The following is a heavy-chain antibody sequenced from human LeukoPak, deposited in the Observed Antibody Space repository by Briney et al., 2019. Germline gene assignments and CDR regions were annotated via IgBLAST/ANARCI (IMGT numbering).Heavy chain of an antibody. CDR1: GGTFRSFA. CDR2: IIPMFATA. J-gene: IGHJ4*02. V-gene: IGHV1-69*13. D-gene: IGHD3-22*01. Sequence: SVKVSCEASGGTFRSFAISWVRQAPGQGLEWMGGIIPMFATANYAQKFRGRVTMTADESTSTAYMHLSSLRSEDTAVYFCASSGDSSGIDKFWGQGTLVTVPS. CDR3: ASSGDSSGIDKF.